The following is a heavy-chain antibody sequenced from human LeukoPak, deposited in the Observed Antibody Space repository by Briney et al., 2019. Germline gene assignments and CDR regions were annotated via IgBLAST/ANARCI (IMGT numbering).Heavy chain of an antibody. V-gene: IGHV3-23*01. Sequence: GGSLRLSCEASGFTFSRYAMSWVRQAPGKGLEWVSGISDSGGSIYYADSVKGRFTISRDNSKNTLYLQMNSLRAEDTAIYYCANQPSKYCTGGSCYVVYWGQGTLVTVSS. CDR3: ANQPSKYCTGGSCYVVY. D-gene: IGHD2-15*01. CDR1: GFTFSRYA. CDR2: ISDSGGSI. J-gene: IGHJ4*02.